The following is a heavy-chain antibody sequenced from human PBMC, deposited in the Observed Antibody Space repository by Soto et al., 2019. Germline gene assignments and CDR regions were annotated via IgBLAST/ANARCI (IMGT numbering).Heavy chain of an antibody. Sequence: EVRLLESGGGSVQPGGSLRLSCAGSGFTFGAYTMAWVRQAPGKGLEWVSGIKGNGDDTYYADSVKGRFTISRDISRNTFYRQMNRLRSDDTATYFGAKTGPVTARIRFDSWGKGALVTVSS. D-gene: IGHD2-21*02. J-gene: IGHJ4*02. V-gene: IGHV3-23*01. CDR1: GFTFGAYT. CDR3: AKTGPVTARIRFDS. CDR2: IKGNGDDT.